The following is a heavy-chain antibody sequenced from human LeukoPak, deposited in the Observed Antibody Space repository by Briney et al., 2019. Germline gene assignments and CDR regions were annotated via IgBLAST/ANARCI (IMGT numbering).Heavy chain of an antibody. D-gene: IGHD3-9*01. Sequence: GGSLRLSCAASGFAASGFTFSTFGMHWVRQAPGKGLEWVAFIRYDGSNKYYADSVKGRFTISRDNGKNSLYLQMNSLRAEDTAVYYCARDWGRTGYYADFWGQGTLVTVSS. J-gene: IGHJ4*02. CDR3: ARDWGRTGYYADF. CDR2: IRYDGSNK. V-gene: IGHV3-30*02. CDR1: GFTFSTFG.